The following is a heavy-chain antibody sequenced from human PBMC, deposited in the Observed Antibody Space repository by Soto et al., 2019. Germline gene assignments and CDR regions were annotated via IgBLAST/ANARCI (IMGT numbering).Heavy chain of an antibody. Sequence: QVQLQQWGAGRLKPSETLSLTCAVYCGSFSGYYWSWIRQPPGKGLEGIGEINHSGSTNYNPSLKSRVTMSVDTSKNQCSLKLSSVTAADTAVYYCARTSRFDCWGQGTLVTVSS. CDR1: CGSFSGYY. J-gene: IGHJ4*02. CDR2: INHSGST. V-gene: IGHV4-34*01. D-gene: IGHD6-6*01. CDR3: ARTSRFDC.